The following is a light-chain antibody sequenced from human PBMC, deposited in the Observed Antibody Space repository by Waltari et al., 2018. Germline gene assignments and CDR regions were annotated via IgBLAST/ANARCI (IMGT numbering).Light chain of an antibody. Sequence: EVVLTQSPGTLSLSPGESATPSCRTSESVRRALIWYQQKPGQAPRLLIYDSSTRATGVPDRFSGSGFGTDFSLTISRLEPEDFAVYYCKHNVRLPVTFGQGTRVEIK. J-gene: IGKJ1*01. CDR2: DSS. CDR1: ESVRRA. V-gene: IGKV3-20*01. CDR3: KHNVRLPVT.